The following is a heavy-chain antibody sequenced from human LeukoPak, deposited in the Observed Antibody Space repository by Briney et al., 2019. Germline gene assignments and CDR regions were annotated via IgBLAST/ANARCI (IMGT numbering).Heavy chain of an antibody. Sequence: SETLSLTCTVSGGSISSYYWGWIRQPPGKGLEWIGYIYYSGSTNYNPSLKSRVTISVDTSKNQFSLKLSSVTAADAAVYYCARDGRLGYSSSSVWGQGTLVTVSS. J-gene: IGHJ4*02. CDR2: IYYSGST. D-gene: IGHD6-6*01. V-gene: IGHV4-59*01. CDR1: GGSISSYY. CDR3: ARDGRLGYSSSSV.